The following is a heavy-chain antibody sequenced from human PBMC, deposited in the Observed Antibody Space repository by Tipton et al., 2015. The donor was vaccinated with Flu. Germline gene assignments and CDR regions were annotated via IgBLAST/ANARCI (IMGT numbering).Heavy chain of an antibody. J-gene: IGHJ5*02. V-gene: IGHV4-38-2*01. CDR2: IFHTGTM. CDR3: ARRDFSNYVSEPKNWFDP. Sequence: LRPSCAVSGDSIRGPYYWGWVRQPPGKGLEWIGNIFHTGTMYYNPSLKSRLTLSVDRSKNQFSLKLTSVTAADTAVYFCARRDFSNYVSEPKNWFDPWGPGVLVSVSS. D-gene: IGHD4-11*01. CDR1: GDSIRGPYY.